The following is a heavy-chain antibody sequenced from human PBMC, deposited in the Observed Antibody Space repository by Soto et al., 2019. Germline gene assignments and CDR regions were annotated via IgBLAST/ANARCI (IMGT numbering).Heavy chain of an antibody. V-gene: IGHV3-30*18. CDR1: GFTFNSYG. J-gene: IGHJ5*02. D-gene: IGHD2-8*01. CDR3: AKDVGYCTNGVCLDNWFDP. Sequence: QVQLVESGGGVVQPGRSLRLSCAASGFTFNSYGIHWVRQAPGKALEWVAVISYDGNNIYYGDSVQGRFTISRDNSKNTIYLQMNSLRAEDTAVYYCAKDVGYCTNGVCLDNWFDPWGQGTLVTVSS. CDR2: ISYDGNNI.